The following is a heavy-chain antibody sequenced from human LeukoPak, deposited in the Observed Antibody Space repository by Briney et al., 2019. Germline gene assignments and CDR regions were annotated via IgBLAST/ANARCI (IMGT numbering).Heavy chain of an antibody. CDR1: GFTFDDYA. Sequence: PGGSLRLSCAASGFTFDDYAMHWVRQAPGKGLEWVSGISWNSGSIGYADSVKGRFTISRDNAKNSLYLQMNSLRAEDTALYYCAKDSGDVYQLYGMDVWGQGTTVTVSS. V-gene: IGHV3-9*01. J-gene: IGHJ6*02. CDR3: AKDSGDVYQLYGMDV. D-gene: IGHD7-27*01. CDR2: ISWNSGSI.